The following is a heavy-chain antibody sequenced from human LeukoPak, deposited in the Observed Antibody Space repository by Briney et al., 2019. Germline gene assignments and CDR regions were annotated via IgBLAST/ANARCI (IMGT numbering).Heavy chain of an antibody. Sequence: GGSLRLSCAASGFTFDDYGMHWVRQAPGKGLEWVSGIGWNSGTIVYADSVKGRFTISRDNAKNSLYLQMNSLRAEDTAVYYCARNLPAADYWGQGTLVTVSS. V-gene: IGHV3-9*01. CDR2: IGWNSGTI. CDR1: GFTFDDYG. CDR3: ARNLPAADY. D-gene: IGHD2-2*01. J-gene: IGHJ4*02.